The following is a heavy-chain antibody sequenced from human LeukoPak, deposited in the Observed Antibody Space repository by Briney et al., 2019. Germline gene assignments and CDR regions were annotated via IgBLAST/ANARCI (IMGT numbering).Heavy chain of an antibody. V-gene: IGHV3-74*01. CDR1: GFTFSSYW. CDR3: AKGRDGYNLGFDY. J-gene: IGHJ4*02. Sequence: GGSLRLSCAASGFTFSSYWMHWVRQAPGKGLVWVSRINSDGSSTSYADSVKGRFTISRDNAKNTLYLQMNSLRAEDTAVYYCAKGRDGYNLGFDYWGQGTLVTVPS. D-gene: IGHD5-24*01. CDR2: INSDGSST.